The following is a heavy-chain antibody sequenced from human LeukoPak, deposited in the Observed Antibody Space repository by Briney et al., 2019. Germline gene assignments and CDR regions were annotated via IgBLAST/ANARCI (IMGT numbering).Heavy chain of an antibody. V-gene: IGHV4-31*03. CDR1: GGSISSGGYY. CDR2: IYYSGTT. Sequence: KPSETLSLTCTVSGGSISSGGYYWSWIRQHPGKGLEWIGYIYYSGTTYYNPSLRSRVTISADTSKNQFSLRLSSVTAADTAVYYCARDTDGYKADYWGQGTLVTVSS. D-gene: IGHD5-24*01. CDR3: ARDTDGYKADY. J-gene: IGHJ4*02.